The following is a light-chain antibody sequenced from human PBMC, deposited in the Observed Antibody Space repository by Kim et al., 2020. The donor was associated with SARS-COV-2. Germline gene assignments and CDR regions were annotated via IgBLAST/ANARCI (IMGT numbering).Light chain of an antibody. CDR3: QQYDNSPYT. J-gene: IGKJ2*01. CDR1: QSLSSNY. V-gene: IGKV3-20*01. CDR2: GAS. Sequence: EIVLTQSPGTLSLSPGERATLSCRASQSLSSNYLAWYQQNLSQAPRLLIYGASNRATGIPDRFSGSGSGTDFTLTINRLEPEDFAVYYCQQYDNSPYTFGQGTKLEI.